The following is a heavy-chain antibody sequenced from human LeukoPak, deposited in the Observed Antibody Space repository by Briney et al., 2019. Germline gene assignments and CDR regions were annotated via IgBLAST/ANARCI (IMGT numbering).Heavy chain of an antibody. Sequence: SETLSLTCTVSGGSISSTGYYWGWIRQPPGKGLEWIGSIYFSGSTYYNPSLKSRVTISVDTSKKQFSLKLSSVTAADTAVYYCARQYTSAWYWFDYWGQGTLVTVSS. CDR3: ARQYTSAWYWFDY. CDR1: GGSISSTGYY. J-gene: IGHJ4*02. V-gene: IGHV4-39*01. CDR2: IYFSGST. D-gene: IGHD6-19*01.